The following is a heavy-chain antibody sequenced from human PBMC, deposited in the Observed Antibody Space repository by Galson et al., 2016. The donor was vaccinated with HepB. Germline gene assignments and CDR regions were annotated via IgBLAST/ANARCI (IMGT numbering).Heavy chain of an antibody. V-gene: IGHV4-4*02. J-gene: IGHJ6*02. D-gene: IGHD2-2*01. CDR1: GGSISSSNW. Sequence: ETLSLTCTVSGGSISSSNWWSWVRQSPAKGLEWIGEIHYTGSTNYNPSLKSRVTISVDKSKNQSSLNLNSVTAADTAVYYCARMNALDVYYYYGMDVWGQGTTVTVSS. CDR2: IHYTGST. CDR3: ARMNALDVYYYYGMDV.